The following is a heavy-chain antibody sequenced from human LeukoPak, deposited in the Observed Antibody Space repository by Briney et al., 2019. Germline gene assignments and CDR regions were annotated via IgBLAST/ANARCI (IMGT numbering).Heavy chain of an antibody. D-gene: IGHD1-1*01. CDR2: ISYSENT. J-gene: IGHJ4*02. CDR3: PRGTNRGAGNFDS. Sequence: SETLSLTCTVSGCSITSFYWSWLRQPPGKGLEWVGYISYSENTNSNPSLKSRVTMSLDTSKNQFSLNLSSVTAADTAVYYCPRGTNRGAGNFDSWGQGALVTVSS. V-gene: IGHV4-59*01. CDR1: GCSITSFY.